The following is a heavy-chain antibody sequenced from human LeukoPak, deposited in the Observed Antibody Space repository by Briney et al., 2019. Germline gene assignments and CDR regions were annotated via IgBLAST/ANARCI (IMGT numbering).Heavy chain of an antibody. CDR1: GGSISSYY. CDR2: IYYSGST. D-gene: IGHD1-14*01. V-gene: IGHV4-59*01. CDR3: ARDAGLAPGAFDI. J-gene: IGHJ3*02. Sequence: SETLSLTCTVSGGSISSYYWSWIRQPPGKGLEWIGYIYYSGSTNYNPSLKSRVTISVDTSKNQFSLKLSSVTAADTAVYYCARDAGLAPGAFDIWGQGTMVTVSS.